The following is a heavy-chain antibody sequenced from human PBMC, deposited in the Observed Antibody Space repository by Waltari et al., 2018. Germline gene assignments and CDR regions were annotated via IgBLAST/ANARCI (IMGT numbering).Heavy chain of an antibody. CDR1: GFTFSSYA. Sequence: EVQLLESGGGLVQPGGSLRLSCAASGFTFSSYAMSWVRQAPGKGLEWVSAISGSGGSAYYADSVKVRFTISRDSSKNALYLQMNSLRAEDTAVYYCAKHVVPAANFDYWGQGTLVTVSS. D-gene: IGHD2-2*01. J-gene: IGHJ4*02. V-gene: IGHV3-23*01. CDR2: ISGSGGSA. CDR3: AKHVVPAANFDY.